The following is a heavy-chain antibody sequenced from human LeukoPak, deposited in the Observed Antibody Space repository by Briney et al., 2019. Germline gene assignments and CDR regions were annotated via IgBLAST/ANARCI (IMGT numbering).Heavy chain of an antibody. Sequence: SETLSLTCTVSGGSISSGGYYWSWLRQHPGKGLEWIGYIYYSGSTYYNPSLKSRVTISVDTSKNQFSLKLSSVTAADTAVYYCARGGITMVRGVIITPFDYWGQGTLVTVSS. D-gene: IGHD3-10*01. CDR3: ARGGITMVRGVIITPFDY. V-gene: IGHV4-31*03. CDR2: IYYSGST. CDR1: GGSISSGGYY. J-gene: IGHJ4*02.